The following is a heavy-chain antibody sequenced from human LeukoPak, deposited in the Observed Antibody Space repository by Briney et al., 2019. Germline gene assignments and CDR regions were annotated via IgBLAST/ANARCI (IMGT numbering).Heavy chain of an antibody. CDR2: IYSGGST. J-gene: IGHJ6*02. CDR3: ARVTTDYYYYGMDV. Sequence: GGSLRLSCAASGFTVSSNYMRWVRQAPGKGLEWVSVIYSGGSTYYADSVKGRFTISRHNSKNTLYLQMNSLRAEDTAVYYCARVTTDYYYYGMDVWGQGTTVTVSS. V-gene: IGHV3-53*04. CDR1: GFTVSSNY. D-gene: IGHD4-17*01.